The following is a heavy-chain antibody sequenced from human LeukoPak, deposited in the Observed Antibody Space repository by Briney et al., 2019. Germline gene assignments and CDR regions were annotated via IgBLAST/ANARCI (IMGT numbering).Heavy chain of an antibody. V-gene: IGHV3-21*05. CDR3: ARNYYDSSGLGLSPYYFDY. CDR1: GFTFSTYS. J-gene: IGHJ4*02. CDR2: ISSSSSYI. D-gene: IGHD3-22*01. Sequence: PGGSLRLSCAASGFTFSTYSMNWVRQAPGKGLEWVSYISSSSSYIYYADSVKGRFTISRDNAKNSLYLQMNSLRAEDTAVYYCARNYYDSSGLGLSPYYFDYWGQGTLVTVSS.